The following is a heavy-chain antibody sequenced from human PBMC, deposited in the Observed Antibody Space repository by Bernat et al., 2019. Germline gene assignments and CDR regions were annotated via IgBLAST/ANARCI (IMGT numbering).Heavy chain of an antibody. V-gene: IGHV3-33*01. CDR2: IWYDGSNK. CDR1: GFTFSSYG. J-gene: IGHJ4*02. Sequence: QVQLVESGGGVVQPGRSLRLSCAASGFTFSSYGMHWVRQAPGKGLEWVAVIWYDGSNKYYADSVKGRFTISRDNSKNTLYLQMNSLRAEDTAVYYCARALGYSYASHFDYWGQGTLVTVSS. CDR3: ARALGYSYASHFDY. D-gene: IGHD5-18*01.